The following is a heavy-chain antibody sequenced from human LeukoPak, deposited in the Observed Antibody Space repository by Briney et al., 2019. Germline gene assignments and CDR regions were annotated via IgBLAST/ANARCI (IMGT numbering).Heavy chain of an antibody. J-gene: IGHJ4*02. Sequence: GGSLRLSCAASGFTFSSYWMHWVRQAPGKGLVWVSRINGDGSSTNYADSVRGRFTISRDNAKNTLYLQMNSLRAEDTAVYYCARDRAVAGIRDFDYWGQGTLVTVSS. CDR3: ARDRAVAGIRDFDY. CDR2: INGDGSST. D-gene: IGHD6-19*01. V-gene: IGHV3-74*01. CDR1: GFTFSSYW.